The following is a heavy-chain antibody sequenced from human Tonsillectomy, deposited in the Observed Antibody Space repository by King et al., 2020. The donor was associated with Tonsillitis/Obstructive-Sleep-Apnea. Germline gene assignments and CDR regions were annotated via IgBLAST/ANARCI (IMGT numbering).Heavy chain of an antibody. CDR2: ISAYNGNT. V-gene: IGHV1-18*01. Sequence: VQLVESGAEVKKPGASVKVSCKASGSTFTSYGISWVRQAPGQGLEWSGWISAYNGNTNYAQKLQGRVTMTTDTSTSTAYMELRSLRSDDTAVYYCARGNIVVVPATNWYFDLWGRGTLVTVSS. J-gene: IGHJ2*01. CDR3: ARGNIVVVPATNWYFDL. D-gene: IGHD2-2*01. CDR1: GSTFTSYG.